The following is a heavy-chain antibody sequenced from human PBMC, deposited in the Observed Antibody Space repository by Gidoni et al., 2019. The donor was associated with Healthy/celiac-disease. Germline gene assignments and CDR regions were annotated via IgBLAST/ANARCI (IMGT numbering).Heavy chain of an antibody. CDR2: INPNSGGT. D-gene: IGHD2-2*02. Sequence: QVQLVQSGAEVKKPGASVKVSCKASGYTFTGYSLPWVRQAPGQGLEWMGWINPNSGGTNYAQKFQGRVTMTRDTSISTADMELSRLRSDDTAVYYCARDTHDPYCSSTSCYTGWCDPWGQGTLVTVSS. CDR1: GYTFTGYS. J-gene: IGHJ5*02. V-gene: IGHV1-2*02. CDR3: ARDTHDPYCSSTSCYTGWCDP.